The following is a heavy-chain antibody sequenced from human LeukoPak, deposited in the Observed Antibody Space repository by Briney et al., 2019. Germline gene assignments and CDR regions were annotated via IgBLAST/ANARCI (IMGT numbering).Heavy chain of an antibody. CDR2: IWYDGSNK. D-gene: IGHD5-12*01. CDR3: AKAMVATLGHLYYFDY. Sequence: GGSLRLSCAASGFTFSSYGMHWVRQAPGKGLEWVAVIWYDGSNKYYADSVKGRFTISRDNSKNTLYLQMNSLRAEDTAVYYCAKAMVATLGHLYYFDYWGQGTLVTVSS. V-gene: IGHV3-30*02. J-gene: IGHJ4*02. CDR1: GFTFSSYG.